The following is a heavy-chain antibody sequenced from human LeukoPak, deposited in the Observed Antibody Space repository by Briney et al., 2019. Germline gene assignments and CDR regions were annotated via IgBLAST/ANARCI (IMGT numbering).Heavy chain of an antibody. V-gene: IGHV3-30-3*01. CDR1: GFTFSSYA. CDR2: TSFDGSNQ. J-gene: IGHJ4*02. CDR3: ARGSVGTPPPFDF. Sequence: GGSLRLSCAASGFTFSSYAMHWVRQAPGKGLEWVALTSFDGSNQYYADFVKGRFTISRDNSKNTLYLQMNSLRAEDTAVYYCARGSVGTPPPFDFWGQGTLVTVSS. D-gene: IGHD2-15*01.